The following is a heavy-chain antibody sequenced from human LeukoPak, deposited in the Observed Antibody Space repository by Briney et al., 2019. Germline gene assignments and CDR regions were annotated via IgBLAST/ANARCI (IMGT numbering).Heavy chain of an antibody. V-gene: IGHV1-69*04. CDR1: GGTFSSYA. Sequence: ASVKVSCKASGGTFSSYAISWVRQAPGQGLEWMGRIIPILGIANYAQKFQGRVTITADKSTSTAYMELSSLRSEDTAVYYCARGVIMVRGVPTSANWFDPWGQGTLVTVSS. J-gene: IGHJ5*02. D-gene: IGHD3-10*01. CDR3: ARGVIMVRGVPTSANWFDP. CDR2: IIPILGIA.